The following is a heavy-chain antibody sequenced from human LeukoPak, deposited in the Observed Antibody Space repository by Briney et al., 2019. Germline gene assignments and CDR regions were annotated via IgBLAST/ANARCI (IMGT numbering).Heavy chain of an antibody. CDR1: GFTFSRYA. J-gene: IGHJ4*02. D-gene: IGHD5-12*01. CDR3: TRGYSGYGNFDC. Sequence: GGSLRLSCAASGFTFSRYAMSWVRQAPGKGLVWVSRISGDGSTTFYADSVKGRFTISRDNSKNTLYLQMNSLRAEDTAVYYCTRGYSGYGNFDCWGQGTLVTVSS. CDR2: ISGDGSTT. V-gene: IGHV3-74*01.